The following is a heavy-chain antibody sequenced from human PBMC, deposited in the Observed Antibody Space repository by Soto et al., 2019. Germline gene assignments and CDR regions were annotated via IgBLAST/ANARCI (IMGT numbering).Heavy chain of an antibody. V-gene: IGHV1-69*13. CDR2: IIPIFGTA. J-gene: IGHJ4*02. CDR3: AGKPSYYSAGSYFSY. D-gene: IGHD3-10*01. Sequence: ASVKVSCKASGGTFSSYAISWVRQAPGQGLEWMGGIIPIFGTANYAQKFQGRVTITADESTSTAYMELSSLRSEDTAVYYCAGKPSYYSAGSYFSYWGQGTLVTVSS. CDR1: GGTFSSYA.